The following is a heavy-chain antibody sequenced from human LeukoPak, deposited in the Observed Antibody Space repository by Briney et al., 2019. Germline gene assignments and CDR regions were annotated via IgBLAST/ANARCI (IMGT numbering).Heavy chain of an antibody. CDR2: ISSSSSYI. V-gene: IGHV3-21*01. Sequence: PGGSLRLSCAASGFTFSSYSMNWVRQAPGKGLEWVSSISSSSSYIYYADSVKGRFTISRDNAKNSLYLQMNSLRAEDTDVYCCARHPYYDILTGYYYDYWGQGTLVTVSS. CDR1: GFTFSSYS. CDR3: ARHPYYDILTGYYYDY. J-gene: IGHJ4*02. D-gene: IGHD3-9*01.